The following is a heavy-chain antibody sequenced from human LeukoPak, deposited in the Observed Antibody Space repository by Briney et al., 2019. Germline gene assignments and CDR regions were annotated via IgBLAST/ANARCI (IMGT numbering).Heavy chain of an antibody. D-gene: IGHD4-17*01. CDR1: GGSISSYY. J-gene: IGHJ3*02. V-gene: IGHV4-59*01. CDR2: IYYSGRT. Sequence: SETLSLTCTVSGGSISSYYWSWIRQPPGKGLEWIGYIYYSGRTNYNPSLKSRVTISIDTSKNQFSLKLTSVTAADTAVYYCARDLVTVTKGFDIWGQGTMVSVSS. CDR3: ARDLVTVTKGFDI.